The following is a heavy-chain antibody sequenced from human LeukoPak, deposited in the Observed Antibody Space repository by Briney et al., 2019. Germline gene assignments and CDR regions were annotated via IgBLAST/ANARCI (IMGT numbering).Heavy chain of an antibody. J-gene: IGHJ6*03. V-gene: IGHV1-69*05. CDR2: IIPIFGTA. D-gene: IGHD2-2*02. CDR1: GGTFSSYA. CDR3: ARVAAEVVGVPGAIGFGWLRRDYYYMDV. Sequence: SVKVSCKASGGTFSSYAISWVRQAPGQGLEWMGGIIPIFGTANYAQKFQGRVTMTRDMSTSTVYMELSSLRSEDTAVYYCARVAAEVVGVPGAIGFGWLRRDYYYMDVWGKGTTVTVSS.